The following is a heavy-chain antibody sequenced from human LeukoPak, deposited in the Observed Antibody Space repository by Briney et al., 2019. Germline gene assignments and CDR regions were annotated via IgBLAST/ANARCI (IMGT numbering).Heavy chain of an antibody. V-gene: IGHV3-66*02. J-gene: IGHJ3*02. Sequence: GGSLRLSCAASGFTVSSNYMSRVRQAPGKGLEWVSVIYSGGSTYYADSVKGRFTISRDNSKNTLYLQMNSLRAEDTAVYYCARVAYYYDSSGYYDAFDIWGQGTMVTVSS. CDR2: IYSGGST. CDR1: GFTVSSNY. D-gene: IGHD3-22*01. CDR3: ARVAYYYDSSGYYDAFDI.